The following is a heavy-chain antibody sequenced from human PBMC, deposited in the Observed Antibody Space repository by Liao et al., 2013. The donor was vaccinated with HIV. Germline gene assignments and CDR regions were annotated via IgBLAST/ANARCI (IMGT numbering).Heavy chain of an antibody. CDR1: GASISSYY. CDR3: ARSMLLRPNWFDP. V-gene: IGHV4-59*08. CDR2: IYYSGST. J-gene: IGHJ5*02. D-gene: IGHD2-15*01. Sequence: QVQLQESGPGLVKPSETLSLTCTVSGASISSYYWSWIRQPPGKGLEWIGYIYYSGSTNYNPSLKSRVTISIDTSKNQFSLKLSSVTAADTAVYYCARSMLLRPNWFDPWGQGTLVTVSS.